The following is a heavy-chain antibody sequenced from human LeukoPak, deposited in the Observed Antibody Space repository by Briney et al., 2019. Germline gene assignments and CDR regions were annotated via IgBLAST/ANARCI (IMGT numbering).Heavy chain of an antibody. CDR1: GFTFGSYG. Sequence: GGSLRLSCAASGFTFGSYGMHWVRQAPGKGLEWVTFIRSDGSNKYYADSVKGRFTISRDNSKNTLYLQMNSLRAEDTAVYYCARETENRGAFDIWGQGTMVTVSS. J-gene: IGHJ3*02. CDR3: ARETENRGAFDI. CDR2: IRSDGSNK. V-gene: IGHV3-30*02. D-gene: IGHD3-10*01.